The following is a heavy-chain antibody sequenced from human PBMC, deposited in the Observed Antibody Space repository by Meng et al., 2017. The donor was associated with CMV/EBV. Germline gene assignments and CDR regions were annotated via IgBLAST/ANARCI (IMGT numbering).Heavy chain of an antibody. CDR2: IFSNDEQ. J-gene: IGHJ3*02. D-gene: IGHD6-13*01. V-gene: IGHV2-26*01. Sequence: SGPTLVKPTETLTLTCTVSGFSLSNARMGVSWIRQPPGKALEWLAHIFSNDEQSYSTSLKSRLTISKDTSKSQVVLTMTNMDPVDTATYYCARRDSSWYDAFDIWGQGTMVTVSS. CDR1: GFSLSNARMG. CDR3: ARRDSSWYDAFDI.